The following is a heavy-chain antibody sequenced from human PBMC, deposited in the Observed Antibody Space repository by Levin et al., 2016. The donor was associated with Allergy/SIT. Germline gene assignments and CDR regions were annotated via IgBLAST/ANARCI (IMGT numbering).Heavy chain of an antibody. Sequence: WVRQAPGQRLEWMGWINAGNGNTKYSQKFQGRVTITRDTSASTAYMELSSLRSEDTAVYYCARDKDYYYDSSGYYYLTYYFDYWGQGTLVTVSS. CDR3: ARDKDYYYDSSGYYYLTYYFDY. J-gene: IGHJ4*02. CDR2: INAGNGNT. V-gene: IGHV1-3*01. D-gene: IGHD3-22*01.